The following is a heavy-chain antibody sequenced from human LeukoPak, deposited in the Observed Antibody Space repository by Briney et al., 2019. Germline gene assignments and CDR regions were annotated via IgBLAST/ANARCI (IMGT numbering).Heavy chain of an antibody. CDR3: ARGGGYSDFLG. Sequence: PSETLSLTCTVSGGSISSYYWSWIRQPPGKGLEWIGYIYYSGTSYYNPSLKSRVTISVDASKKQFTLNLSSVTAADTAVYYCARGGGYSDFLGWGQGTLVTVSS. V-gene: IGHV4-59*01. CDR2: IYYSGTS. D-gene: IGHD3-3*01. CDR1: GGSISSYY. J-gene: IGHJ4*02.